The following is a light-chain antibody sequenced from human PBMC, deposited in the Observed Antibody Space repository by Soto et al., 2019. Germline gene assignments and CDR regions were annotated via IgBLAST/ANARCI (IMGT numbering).Light chain of an antibody. V-gene: IGLV2-23*01. CDR3: CSYAGKV. J-gene: IGLJ1*01. CDR2: EGS. CDR1: SSDVGSYNL. Sequence: QSALTQPASVSGSPGQSITISCTGTSSDVGSYNLVSWYQQHRGKAPKLMIYEGSKRPSGVSNRFSGSKSGNTAPLTISGLQAEDEADYYCCSYAGKVFGTGTKVTVL.